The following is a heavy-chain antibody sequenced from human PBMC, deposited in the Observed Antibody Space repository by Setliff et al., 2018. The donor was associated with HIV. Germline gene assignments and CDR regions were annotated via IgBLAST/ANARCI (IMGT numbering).Heavy chain of an antibody. CDR1: GGSFSGYY. CDR2: INHSGST. J-gene: IGHJ4*02. CDR3: AGLTTTYYYDSSAYYHPV. D-gene: IGHD3-22*01. V-gene: IGHV4-34*01. Sequence: PSETLSLTCAVYGGSFSGYYWSWIRQPPGKGLEWIGEINHSGSTNYNPSLKSRVTISVDTSKNQFSLKLSSVTAADTAVFYCAGLTTTYYYDSSAYYHPVWGQGTLVTSPQ.